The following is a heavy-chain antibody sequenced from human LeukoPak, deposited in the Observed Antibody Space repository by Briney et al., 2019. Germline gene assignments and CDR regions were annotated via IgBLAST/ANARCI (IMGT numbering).Heavy chain of an antibody. D-gene: IGHD6-13*01. CDR3: AQRGAAAGIRVFDP. CDR2: IYWDDDK. Sequence: SGPTLVKPTQTLTLTCTFSGFSLSTSGVGVGWIRQPPGKALEWLALIYWDDDKRYSPSLKSRLTITKDTSKNQVVLTMTNMDPVDTATYYCAQRGAAAGIRVFDPWGQGTLVTVSS. CDR1: GFSLSTSGVG. V-gene: IGHV2-5*02. J-gene: IGHJ5*02.